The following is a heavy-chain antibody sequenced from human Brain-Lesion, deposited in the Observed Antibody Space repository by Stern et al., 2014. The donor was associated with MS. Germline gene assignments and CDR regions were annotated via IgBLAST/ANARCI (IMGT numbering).Heavy chain of an antibody. CDR3: ARTGDDFGDYSLSY. CDR2: IYSSGST. CDR1: GGSINTNNYY. V-gene: IGHV4-39*01. J-gene: IGHJ4*02. Sequence: QLQLQESGPGLVKPSETLSLTCTVSGGSINTNNYYWGWIRQPPGKGLEWIGNIYSSGSTFYSPSLKSRVTMSVDPSKNQFSLKLSSGTAADTAVYYCARTGDDFGDYSLSYWGQGTLVTVSS. D-gene: IGHD4-17*01.